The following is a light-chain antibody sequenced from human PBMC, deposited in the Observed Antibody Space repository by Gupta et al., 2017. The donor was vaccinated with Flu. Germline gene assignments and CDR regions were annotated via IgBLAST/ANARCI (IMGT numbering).Light chain of an antibody. CDR1: SSDVGSYNL. Sequence: QSALTQPASVSGSPGQSTTIYCTGTSSDVGSYNLVSWYQRHPGKAPKLMIYEGSKRPSGVSNRFSGSKSGNTASLTISGLQAEDEADYYCCSYAGSSTVVFGGGTKLTVL. J-gene: IGLJ2*01. CDR3: CSYAGSSTVV. V-gene: IGLV2-23*01. CDR2: EGS.